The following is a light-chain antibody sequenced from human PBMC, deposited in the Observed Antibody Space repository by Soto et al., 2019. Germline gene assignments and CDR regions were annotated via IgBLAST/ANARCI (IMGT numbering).Light chain of an antibody. CDR2: GAS. CDR3: KQYGDSIT. CDR1: QSVSSSY. V-gene: IGKV3-20*01. Sequence: TQSPATLSLSPGDSATLSCRASQSVSSSYLAWYQQKPGQAPRLLIYGASTRVTGIQDRFSGSGSGTEFTLTISRLEPEDFAVYHCKQYGDSITFGGGTKVDIK. J-gene: IGKJ4*01.